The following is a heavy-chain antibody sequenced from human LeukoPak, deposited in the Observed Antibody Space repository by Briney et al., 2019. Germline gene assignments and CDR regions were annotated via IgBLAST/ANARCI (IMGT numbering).Heavy chain of an antibody. D-gene: IGHD7-27*01. J-gene: IGHJ6*03. CDR3: ARSELGYNYHYMDV. Sequence: GGSLRLSCAASGFTFSSYEMNWVRQAPGKGLEWVSYISSSGSTIYYADSVKGRFTISRDNAKNSLYLQMNSLRAEDTAVYYCARSELGYNYHYMDVWGKGTTVTVSS. CDR2: ISSSGSTI. V-gene: IGHV3-48*03. CDR1: GFTFSSYE.